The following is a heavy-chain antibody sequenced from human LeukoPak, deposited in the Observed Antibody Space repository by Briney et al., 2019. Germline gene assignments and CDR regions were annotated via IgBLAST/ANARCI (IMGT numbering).Heavy chain of an antibody. CDR3: ARDHNYAFDY. CDR2: ISSISGTI. CDR1: GFTFSSYS. J-gene: IGHJ4*02. D-gene: IGHD5-18*01. V-gene: IGHV3-48*01. Sequence: SGGPLRLSCAASGFTFSSYSMNWVRQAPGKGLEWVSYISSISGTINYADSVKGRFTISGDNARNSLFLQMNSLRAEDTAVYYCARDHNYAFDYWGQGTLVTVSS.